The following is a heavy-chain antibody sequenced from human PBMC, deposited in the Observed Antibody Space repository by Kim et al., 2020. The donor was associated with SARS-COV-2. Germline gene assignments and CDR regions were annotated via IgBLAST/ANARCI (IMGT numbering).Heavy chain of an antibody. D-gene: IGHD6-13*01. CDR3: ARGLYSSSPRSY. V-gene: IGHV1-8*01. J-gene: IGHJ4*02. Sequence: GYAQKFQGRVTMTRNTSISTAYMELSSLRSEDTAVYYCARGLYSSSPRSYWGQGTLVTVSS.